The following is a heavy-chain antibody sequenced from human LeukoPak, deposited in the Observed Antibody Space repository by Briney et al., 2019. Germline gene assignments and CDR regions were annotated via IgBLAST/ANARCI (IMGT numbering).Heavy chain of an antibody. Sequence: GGSLRLSCAASGFTFDDYAMHWVRQAPGKGLEWVPLISGDGGSTYYADSVKGRFTISRDNSKNSLYLQMNSLRTEDTALYYCAKDIGYSSSWANYFDYWGQGTLVTVSS. J-gene: IGHJ4*02. CDR3: AKDIGYSSSWANYFDY. V-gene: IGHV3-43*02. CDR1: GFTFDDYA. CDR2: ISGDGGST. D-gene: IGHD6-13*01.